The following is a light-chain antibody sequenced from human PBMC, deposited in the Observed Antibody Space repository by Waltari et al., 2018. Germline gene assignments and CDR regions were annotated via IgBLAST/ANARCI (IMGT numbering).Light chain of an antibody. J-gene: IGKJ2*01. CDR1: QSVLYSSNNKNY. Sequence: DIVMTQPPDSLAVSLGERATIHCKYSQSVLYSSNNKNYLAWYQQKPGQPPKLLIYWASTRESGVPDRFSGSGSGTDFTLTISSLQAEDVAVYYCQQYYSTPYTFGQGTKLEIK. CDR2: WAS. V-gene: IGKV4-1*01. CDR3: QQYYSTPYT.